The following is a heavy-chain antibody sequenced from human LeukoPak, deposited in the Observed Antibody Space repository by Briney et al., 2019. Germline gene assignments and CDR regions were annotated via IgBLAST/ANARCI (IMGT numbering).Heavy chain of an antibody. CDR2: ISYDGSNK. J-gene: IGHJ4*02. D-gene: IGHD3-16*02. CDR3: ARGLSGPSDY. CDR1: GFTFSSYA. Sequence: PGRSLRLSCAASGFTFSSYAMHWVRQAPGKGLVWVAVISYDGSNKYYADSVKGRFTISRDNSKNTPYLQMNSLRAEDTAAYYCARGLSGPSDYWGQGTLVTVSS. V-gene: IGHV3-30*04.